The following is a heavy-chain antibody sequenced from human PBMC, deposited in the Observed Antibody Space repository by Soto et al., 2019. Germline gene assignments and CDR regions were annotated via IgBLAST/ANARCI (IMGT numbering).Heavy chain of an antibody. Sequence: SETLSLTCAVYGGSFSGYYWSWIRQPPGKGLEWIGEINHSGITNYNPSLKSRITVSEDTSKNQFSLKVTSVTAADTAVYYCARGPVAVAGTGYYYYGLDVWGQGTTVSVSS. CDR2: INHSGIT. V-gene: IGHV4-34*01. CDR1: GGSFSGYY. J-gene: IGHJ6*02. CDR3: ARGPVAVAGTGYYYYGLDV. D-gene: IGHD6-19*01.